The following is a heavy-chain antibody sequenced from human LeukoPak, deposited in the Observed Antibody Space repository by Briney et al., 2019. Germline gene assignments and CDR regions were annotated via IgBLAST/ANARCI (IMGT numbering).Heavy chain of an antibody. V-gene: IGHV3-7*03. D-gene: IGHD3-16*01. CDR3: ARAGGGVFDY. CDR1: GFTFSRYW. CDR2: IKQDGSEK. J-gene: IGHJ4*02. Sequence: GGSPRLSCVDSGFTFSRYWMSWVRQAPGKGLEWVANIKQDGSEKYYVDSVKGRFTISRDNAKNSLYLQMNSLRAEDTAVYYCARAGGGVFDYWGQGTLVTVSS.